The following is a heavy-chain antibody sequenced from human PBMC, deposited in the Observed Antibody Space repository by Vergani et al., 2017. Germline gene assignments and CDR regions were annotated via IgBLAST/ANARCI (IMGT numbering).Heavy chain of an antibody. V-gene: IGHV1-2*02. Sequence: QVQLVQSGAEVKKPGASVKVSCKASGYTFTGYYMHWVRQAPGQGLEWMGWINPNSGGTNYAQKFQGRVTMTRDTSISTAYMELRSLRSDDTAVYYCARSIVGAKRWRAFDIWGQGTMVTVSS. CDR2: INPNSGGT. CDR1: GYTFTGYY. CDR3: ARSIVGAKRWRAFDI. J-gene: IGHJ3*02. D-gene: IGHD1-26*01.